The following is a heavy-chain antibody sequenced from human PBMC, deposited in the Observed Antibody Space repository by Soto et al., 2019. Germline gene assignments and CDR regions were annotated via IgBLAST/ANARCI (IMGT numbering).Heavy chain of an antibody. CDR1: GGSINGCY. D-gene: IGHD3-9*01. J-gene: IGHJ4*02. Sequence: SETLSLTCTVSGGSINGCYWSWIRQPPGKGLEWIGYIYYSGSTNYNPSLKSRVTMSVDTSKNLFSLKLNPVTAADTAVYYCARHRPLRYFDWLTFDYWGQGILVTVSS. CDR3: ARHRPLRYFDWLTFDY. V-gene: IGHV4-59*08. CDR2: IYYSGST.